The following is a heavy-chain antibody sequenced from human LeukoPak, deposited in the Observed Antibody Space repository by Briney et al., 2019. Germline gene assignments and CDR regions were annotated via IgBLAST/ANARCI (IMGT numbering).Heavy chain of an antibody. Sequence: SETLSLTCAVYGGFFSDYYWSWIRQPAGKGLEWIGRIYTSGSTNYNPSLKSRVTMSVDTSKNQFSLKLSSVTAADTAVYYCARDRYYDFWSGYLNWYFDLWGRGTLVTVSS. CDR3: ARDRYYDFWSGYLNWYFDL. CDR2: IYTSGST. D-gene: IGHD3-3*01. CDR1: GGFFSDYY. V-gene: IGHV4-4*07. J-gene: IGHJ2*01.